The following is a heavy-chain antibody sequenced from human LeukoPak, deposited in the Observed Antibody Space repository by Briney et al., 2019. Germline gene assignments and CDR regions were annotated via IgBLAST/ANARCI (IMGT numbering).Heavy chain of an antibody. CDR3: ARDRAHGDFDY. CDR2: IYTSGST. D-gene: IGHD4-17*01. Sequence: PSETLSLTCTVSGGSISSGSYYWSWIRQPAGKGLEWIGRIYTSGSTNYNPSLKSRVTISVDTSKNQFSLKLSSVTAADTAVYYCARDRAHGDFDYWGQGTLVTVSS. J-gene: IGHJ4*02. V-gene: IGHV4-61*02. CDR1: GGSISSGSYY.